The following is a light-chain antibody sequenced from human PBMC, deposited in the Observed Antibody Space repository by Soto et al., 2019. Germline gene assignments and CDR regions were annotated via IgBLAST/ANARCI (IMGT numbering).Light chain of an antibody. CDR1: SSNIGADYD. CDR3: QSYDSSLGFV. V-gene: IGLV1-40*01. Sequence: QSVLTQPPSVSGAPGQRVTFSCIGSSSNIGADYDVHWYQQLTGTAPTLLISSNINRPSGVPDRFSGSKSVASAALAITGLQAEDESDYYCQSYDSSLGFVFGTGTKLTVL. CDR2: SNI. J-gene: IGLJ1*01.